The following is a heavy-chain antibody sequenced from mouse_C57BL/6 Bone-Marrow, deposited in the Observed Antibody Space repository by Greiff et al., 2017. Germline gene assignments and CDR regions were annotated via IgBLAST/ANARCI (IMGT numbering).Heavy chain of an antibody. CDR1: GFTFSSYA. CDR2: ISDGGSYT. Sequence: DVKLVESGGGLVKPGGSLKLSCAASGFTFSSYAMSWVRQTPEKRLEWVATISDGGSYTYYPDNVKGRFTISRDNAKNNLYLQMSHLKSEDTAMYYCARDCYYGIGYAMDYWGQGTSVTVSS. CDR3: ARDCYYGIGYAMDY. J-gene: IGHJ4*01. D-gene: IGHD1-1*01. V-gene: IGHV5-4*01.